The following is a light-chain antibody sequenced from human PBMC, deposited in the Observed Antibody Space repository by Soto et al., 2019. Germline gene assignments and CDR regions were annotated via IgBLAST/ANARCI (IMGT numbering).Light chain of an antibody. J-gene: IGKJ1*01. CDR3: QKNGRSWT. CDR1: QSVSSNY. V-gene: IGKV3-20*01. Sequence: IVLTQSPGTLSLSPGERATLSCRASQSVSSNYLAWYQQKPGRAPRLLIYGTSNRATGIPDRFSGSGSGTDFTLTIIRLEPEDIYLYYCQKNGRSWTFGQGTKVEVK. CDR2: GTS.